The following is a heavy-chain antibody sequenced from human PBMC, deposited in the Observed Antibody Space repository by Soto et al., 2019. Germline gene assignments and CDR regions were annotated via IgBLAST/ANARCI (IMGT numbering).Heavy chain of an antibody. CDR1: GYTFTSYG. CDR3: XXXXXXRPFY. J-gene: IGHJ4*02. CDR2: ISAYNGNT. V-gene: IGHV1-18*01. Sequence: QVQLVQSGAEVKKPGASVKVSCKASGYTFTSYGISWVRQAPGQGLEWMGWISAYNGNTNYAQKLQGRVTMTTDTXXXXXXXXXXXXXXXXXXXXXXXXXXXXRPFYWGQGTLVTVSS.